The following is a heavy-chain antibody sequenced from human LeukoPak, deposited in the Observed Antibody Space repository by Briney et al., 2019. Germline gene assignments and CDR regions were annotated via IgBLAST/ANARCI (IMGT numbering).Heavy chain of an antibody. CDR1: GFTFDDYA. J-gene: IGHJ6*03. Sequence: GGSLRLSCAASGFTFDDYAMHWVRQAPGKGLEWVSGISWNSGSIGYADSVKGRFTISRDNAKNSLYLQMNSLRAEDTALYYCAKQGREYYGSGSYNYYYYYMDVWGKGTTVTISS. D-gene: IGHD3-10*01. CDR3: AKQGREYYGSGSYNYYYYYMDV. V-gene: IGHV3-9*01. CDR2: ISWNSGSI.